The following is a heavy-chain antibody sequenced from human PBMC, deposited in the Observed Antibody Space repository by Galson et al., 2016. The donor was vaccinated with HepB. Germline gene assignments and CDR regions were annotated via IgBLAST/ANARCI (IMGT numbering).Heavy chain of an antibody. CDR3: VRDRPPYPIDY. J-gene: IGHJ4*02. CDR2: DSMDGRRK. V-gene: IGHV3-30*03. CDR1: GFTFSNYG. Sequence: SLRLSCAASGFTFSNYGMHWVRQAPGKGLEWVAADSMDGRRKFYADSVKGRFTISRDNSNSMLFLQMSSLRAEDTAIYYCVRDRPPYPIDYWGQGTLVTVSS.